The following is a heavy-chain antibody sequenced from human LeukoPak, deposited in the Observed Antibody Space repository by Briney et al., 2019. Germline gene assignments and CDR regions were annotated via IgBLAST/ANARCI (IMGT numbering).Heavy chain of an antibody. Sequence: GGSLRLSCAASGFTFSSYSMNWVRQAPGKGLEWVSSISSSSSYIYYADSVKGRFTISRDNAKNSLYLQMNSLRAEDTAVYYCARDQGSSGLLDYWGQGTLVTVSS. CDR1: GFTFSSYS. J-gene: IGHJ4*02. V-gene: IGHV3-21*01. D-gene: IGHD3-22*01. CDR3: ARDQGSSGLLDY. CDR2: ISSSSSYI.